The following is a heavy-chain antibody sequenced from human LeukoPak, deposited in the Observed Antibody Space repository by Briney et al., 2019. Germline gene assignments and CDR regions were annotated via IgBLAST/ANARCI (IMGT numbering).Heavy chain of an antibody. V-gene: IGHV4-59*01. CDR1: GGSISSYH. J-gene: IGHJ4*02. Sequence: SETLPLTCTVSGGSISSYHWSWLRQSPGKGLDWIGYIYFTGSTNYNPSLKSRVTMSVDTSKNQLSLKLSSVTAADTAVYYCARGRISSGWFAHFDYWGQGALVTVSS. CDR2: IYFTGST. D-gene: IGHD6-19*01. CDR3: ARGRISSGWFAHFDY.